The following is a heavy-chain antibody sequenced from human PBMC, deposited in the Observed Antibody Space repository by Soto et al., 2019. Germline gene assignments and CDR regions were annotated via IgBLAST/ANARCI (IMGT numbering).Heavy chain of an antibody. D-gene: IGHD4-17*01. CDR2: IYYSGST. CDR3: ANLGMSPTVADY. CDR1: GGSISSYY. V-gene: IGHV4-59*12. J-gene: IGHJ4*02. Sequence: PSETLSLTCTVSGGSISSYYWSWIRQPPGKGLEWIGYIYYSGSTNYNPSLKSRVTISVDKSKNQFSLKLSSVTAADTAVYFCANLGMSPTVADYWGQGTLVTVSS.